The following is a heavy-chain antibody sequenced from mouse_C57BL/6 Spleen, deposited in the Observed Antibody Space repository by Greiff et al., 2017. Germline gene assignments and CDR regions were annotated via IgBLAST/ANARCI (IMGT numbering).Heavy chain of an antibody. V-gene: IGHV1-22*01. CDR3: ARERDDYAAREAMDY. Sequence: EVQLQQSGPELVKPGASVKMSCKASGYTFTDYNMHWVKQSHGKRLEWIGYINPNNGGTSYNPKFKGKAILTVNKSSSTAYMELRSLTAEDSAVYYCARERDDYAAREAMDYWGQGTSVTVSS. D-gene: IGHD2-4*01. CDR2: INPNNGGT. J-gene: IGHJ4*01. CDR1: GYTFTDYN.